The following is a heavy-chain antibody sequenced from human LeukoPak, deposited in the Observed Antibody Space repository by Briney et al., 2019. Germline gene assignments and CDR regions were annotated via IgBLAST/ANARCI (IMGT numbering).Heavy chain of an antibody. J-gene: IGHJ3*02. CDR3: ARATTVVTPLDAFDI. Sequence: SETLSLTCTVSGGSISSYYWSWIRQPPGKGLEWIGYIYYSGSTNYNPSLKSRVTISVDTSKNQFSLKLSSVTAADTAVYYCARATTVVTPLDAFDIWGQGTMVTVSS. D-gene: IGHD4-23*01. V-gene: IGHV4-59*01. CDR2: IYYSGST. CDR1: GGSISSYY.